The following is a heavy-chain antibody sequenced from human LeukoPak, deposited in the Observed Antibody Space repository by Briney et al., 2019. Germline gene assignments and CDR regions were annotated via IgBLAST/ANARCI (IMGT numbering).Heavy chain of an antibody. J-gene: IGHJ4*02. Sequence: GGSLRLSCAASGFIFKTYYMGWVRQAPGKGLEWVANIRHDGNEQYYVDSVEGRFTISRDNAKNSLYLQMNSPRAEDTAVYYCARDPSYGSGSYWGQGTLVTVSS. CDR2: IRHDGNEQ. CDR1: GFIFKTYY. D-gene: IGHD6-19*01. V-gene: IGHV3-7*01. CDR3: ARDPSYGSGSY.